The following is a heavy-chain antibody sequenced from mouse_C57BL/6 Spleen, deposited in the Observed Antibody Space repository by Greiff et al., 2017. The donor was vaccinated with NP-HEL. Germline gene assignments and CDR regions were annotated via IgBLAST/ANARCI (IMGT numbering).Heavy chain of an antibody. CDR1: GYTFTSYW. J-gene: IGHJ2*01. V-gene: IGHV1-64*01. CDR2: IHPNSGST. Sequence: VQLQQPGAELVKPGASVKLSCKASGYTFTSYWMHWVKQRPGRGLEWIGMIHPNSGSTNYNEKFKSKATLTVDKSSSTAYMQLSSLTSEDSAVYYCARERDYYGSSFDYWGQGTTLTVSS. D-gene: IGHD1-1*01. CDR3: ARERDYYGSSFDY.